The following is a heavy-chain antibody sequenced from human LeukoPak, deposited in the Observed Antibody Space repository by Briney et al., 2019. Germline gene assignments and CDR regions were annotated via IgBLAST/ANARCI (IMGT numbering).Heavy chain of an antibody. CDR3: ARVMRVGAVDY. CDR1: GFTFSSYA. V-gene: IGHV3-21*01. J-gene: IGHJ4*02. Sequence: GRSLRLSCAASGFTFSSYAMHWVRQAPGKGLEWVSSISSSSSYIYYADSVKGRFTISRDNAKNSLYLQMNSLRAEDTAVYYCARVMRVGAVDYWGQGTLVTVSS. CDR2: ISSSSSYI. D-gene: IGHD1-26*01.